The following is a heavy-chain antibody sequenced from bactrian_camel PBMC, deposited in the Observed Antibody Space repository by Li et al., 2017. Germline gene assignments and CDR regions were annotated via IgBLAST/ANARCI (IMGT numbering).Heavy chain of an antibody. J-gene: IGHJ4*01. D-gene: IGHD3*01. Sequence: VQLVESGGGSVQAGGSLRLSCAASGYTYSSYCMGWFRRAPGKEREGVAAIDSGGSTSYADSVKGRFFISRDTTKNILYLQLKNLKPEDSALYYCAADSRTTVPGWWLLLHGFKDEELRGQGTQVTVS. CDR3: AADSRTTVPGWWLLLHGFKDEEL. CDR1: GYTYSSYC. V-gene: IGHV3S53*01. CDR2: IDSGGST.